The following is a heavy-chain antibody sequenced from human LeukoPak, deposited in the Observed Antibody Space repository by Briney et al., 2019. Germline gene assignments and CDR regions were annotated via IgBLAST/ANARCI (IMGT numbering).Heavy chain of an antibody. CDR1: GLTFITND. CDR2: LYSDGNT. CDR3: ARGVEPLAANTLAY. D-gene: IGHD1-14*01. Sequence: GGSLRLSCAASGLTFITNDMTWVRQAPGKGLDWVSVLYSDGNTKYADSVQGRFTISRDNSKNTLYLEMNSLSPDDTAVYYCARGVEPLAANTLAYWGQGTLVTVSS. V-gene: IGHV3-53*01. J-gene: IGHJ4*02.